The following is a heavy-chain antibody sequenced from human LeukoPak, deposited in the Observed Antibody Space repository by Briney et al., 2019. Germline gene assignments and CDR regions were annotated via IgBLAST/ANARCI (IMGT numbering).Heavy chain of an antibody. CDR2: IYYSGST. Sequence: SETLSPTCSVSGGSISSYYWTWIRQPPGKGLEWIGYIYYSGSTNYNPSLKSRVTISVDTSKNQFSLKLTSVTAADTAVYYCAKLGATWFYFDYWSQGTLVTVSS. CDR3: AKLGATWFYFDY. CDR1: GGSISSYY. J-gene: IGHJ4*02. V-gene: IGHV4-59*01. D-gene: IGHD1-26*01.